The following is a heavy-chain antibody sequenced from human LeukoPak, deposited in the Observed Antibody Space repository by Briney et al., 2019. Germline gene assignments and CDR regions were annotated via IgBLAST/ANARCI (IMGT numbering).Heavy chain of an antibody. CDR1: GFTFSSYG. V-gene: IGHV3-30*02. Sequence: GGSLRLSCAASGFTFSSYGMHWVRQAPGKGLEWVAFIRYDGSNKYYADSVKGRFTISRDNSKNTLYLQMNSLRAEDTAVYYCAKATDLPGYYYYYMDVWGKGTTVTVSS. J-gene: IGHJ6*03. CDR2: IRYDGSNK. CDR3: AKATDLPGYYYYYMDV. D-gene: IGHD3-10*01.